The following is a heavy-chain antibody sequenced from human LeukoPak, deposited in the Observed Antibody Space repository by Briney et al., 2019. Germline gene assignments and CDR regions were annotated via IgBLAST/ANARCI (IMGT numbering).Heavy chain of an antibody. V-gene: IGHV1-46*01. Sequence: ASVKVSCKASGGTFSSYAISWVRQAPGQGLEWMGIINPSGGSTSYAQKFQGRVTMTRDTSTSTVYMELSSLRSEDTAVYYCARARYYYDSSGYYYFDYWGQGTLVTVSS. D-gene: IGHD3-22*01. CDR1: GGTFSSYA. CDR3: ARARYYYDSSGYYYFDY. CDR2: INPSGGST. J-gene: IGHJ4*02.